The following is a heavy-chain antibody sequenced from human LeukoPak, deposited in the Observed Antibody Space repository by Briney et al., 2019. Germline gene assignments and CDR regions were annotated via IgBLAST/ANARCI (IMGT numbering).Heavy chain of an antibody. V-gene: IGHV1-2*06. Sequence: ASVKVSCKASGYSFTGFYLHWVRQAPGQGLEWMRRINPDSGVTKYAQKFQGRVTMTRDTSTRTGYMELTSLTSDDTAVYYCARDDGVATIIDYWGPGTLVTVSS. CDR3: ARDDGVATIIDY. D-gene: IGHD5-24*01. CDR2: INPDSGVT. CDR1: GYSFTGFY. J-gene: IGHJ4*02.